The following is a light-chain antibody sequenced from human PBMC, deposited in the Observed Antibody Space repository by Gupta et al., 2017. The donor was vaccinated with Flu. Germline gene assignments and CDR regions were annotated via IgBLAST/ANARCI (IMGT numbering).Light chain of an antibody. CDR1: QTISRH. CDR2: AAS. CDR3: LQCYDNPRT. Sequence: PSSLSGSVGDRVTIMGRASQTISRHLNWYQQKPGKPPKLLIYAASSLQSGVPSRFSGSGSGTDVTLTISSLQPEDFASYFCLQCYDNPRTLGHGTKVEIK. J-gene: IGKJ1*01. V-gene: IGKV1-39*01.